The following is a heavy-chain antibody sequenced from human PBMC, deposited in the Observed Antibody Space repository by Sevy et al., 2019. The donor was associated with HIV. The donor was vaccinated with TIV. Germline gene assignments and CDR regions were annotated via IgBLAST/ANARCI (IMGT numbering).Heavy chain of an antibody. CDR3: ALERLSSNVAEYFQN. CDR1: GFTFSSFV. J-gene: IGHJ1*01. CDR2: ISYDGSNE. V-gene: IGHV3-30-3*01. D-gene: IGHD1-1*01. Sequence: GGSLRLSCAASGFTFSSFVMHWVRQAPGKGLEWVATISYDGSNEHYAYSVKGRFTISRDNSKNALYLQMNSLRAEDTAVYYCALERLSSNVAEYFQNWGQGTLVTVSS.